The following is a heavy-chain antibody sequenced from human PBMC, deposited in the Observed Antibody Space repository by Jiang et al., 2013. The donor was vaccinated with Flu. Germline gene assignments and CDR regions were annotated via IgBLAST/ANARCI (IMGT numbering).Heavy chain of an antibody. J-gene: IGHJ3*02. V-gene: IGHV3-48*03. CDR1: GFTFSSYE. Sequence: RLSCAASGFTFSSYEMNWVRQAPGKGLEWVSYISSSGSTIYYADSVKGRFTISRDNAKNSLYLQMNSLRAEDTAVYYCAREELYYYDSSGYYDAFDIWGQGTMVTVSS. D-gene: IGHD3-22*01. CDR3: AREELYYYDSSGYYDAFDI. CDR2: ISSSGSTI.